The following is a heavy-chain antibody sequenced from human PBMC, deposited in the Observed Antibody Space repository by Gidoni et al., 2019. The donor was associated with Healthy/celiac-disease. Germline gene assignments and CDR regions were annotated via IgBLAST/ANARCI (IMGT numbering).Heavy chain of an antibody. CDR1: GFTFSSYA. Sequence: EVQLVESGEGWVQPGVSLRLSCAAPGFTFSSYAMHWVRQAPGKGLEYVSAISSNGGSTYYADSVKGRFTISRDNSKNTLYLQMGSLRAEDMAVYYCARGVGGNLLYWYFDRWGRGTLVTVSS. J-gene: IGHJ2*01. CDR2: ISSNGGST. V-gene: IGHV3-64*02. D-gene: IGHD2-15*01. CDR3: ARGVGGNLLYWYFDR.